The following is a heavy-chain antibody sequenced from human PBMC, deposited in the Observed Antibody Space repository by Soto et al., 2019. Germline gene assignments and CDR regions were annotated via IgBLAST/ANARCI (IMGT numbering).Heavy chain of an antibody. D-gene: IGHD6-13*01. CDR2: ISGSGSST. V-gene: IGHV3-23*01. Sequence: EVQVLESGGGLVQPGGSLRLSCAASGFTFSSYAMNWVRQAPGKGLEWVSGISGSGSSTYYAASVKGRFNISRDNSKKTLYPQTNSLRAEVTGVDYCAKGQQFYFSYGMQVWGPGATVIVAS. J-gene: IGHJ6*02. CDR3: AKGQQFYFSYGMQV. CDR1: GFTFSSYA.